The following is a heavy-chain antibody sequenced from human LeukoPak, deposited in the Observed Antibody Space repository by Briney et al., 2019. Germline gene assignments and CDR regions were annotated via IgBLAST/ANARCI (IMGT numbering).Heavy chain of an antibody. CDR2: ISPYNGNT. J-gene: IGHJ4*02. V-gene: IGHV1-18*01. CDR3: ARAYCGGDCHQGPDY. Sequence: ASVKVSCKASGGTFSSYAISWVRQAPGQGLEWMGWISPYNGNTSYAQKFQARVTMTTDTSTSTAYMELRSLRSDDTAVYFCARAYCGGDCHQGPDYWGQGTLVIVSS. CDR1: GGTFSSYA. D-gene: IGHD2-21*02.